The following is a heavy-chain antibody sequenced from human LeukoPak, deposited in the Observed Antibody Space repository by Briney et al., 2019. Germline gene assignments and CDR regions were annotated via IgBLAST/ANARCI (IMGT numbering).Heavy chain of an antibody. Sequence: GASVRVSCKASGGTFSSYAISWVRQAPGQGLEWMGGIIPIFGTANYAQKFQGRVTITADESTSTAYMELSSLRSEDTAVYYCARVVVVAADSGVDYWGQGTLVTVSS. CDR2: IIPIFGTA. CDR1: GGTFSSYA. CDR3: ARVVVVAADSGVDY. D-gene: IGHD2-15*01. V-gene: IGHV1-69*01. J-gene: IGHJ4*02.